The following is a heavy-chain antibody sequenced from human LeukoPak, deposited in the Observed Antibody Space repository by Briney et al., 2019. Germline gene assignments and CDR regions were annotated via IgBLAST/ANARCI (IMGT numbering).Heavy chain of an antibody. CDR1: GFIFSSYG. V-gene: IGHV3-30*18. J-gene: IGHJ3*02. CDR2: MSYDGRNK. Sequence: SGRSLRLSCAASGFIFSSYGMHWVRQDPGKGLEWVAVMSYDGRNKDYADSVKGRFTISRDNSKNTLYLQMNSLRAEDTAMYYCAKTGARYSYGWSIYDTFDIWGQGTMVSVSS. CDR3: AKTGARYSYGWSIYDTFDI. D-gene: IGHD5-18*01.